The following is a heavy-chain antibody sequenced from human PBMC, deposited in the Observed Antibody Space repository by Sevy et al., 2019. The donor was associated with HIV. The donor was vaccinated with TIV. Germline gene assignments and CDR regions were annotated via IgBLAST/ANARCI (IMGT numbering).Heavy chain of an antibody. D-gene: IGHD3-9*01. J-gene: IGHJ4*02. Sequence: GGSLRLPCAASGFTFSSYAMSWVRQAPGKGLEWVSAISGSGGSTYYADSVKGRFTISRDNSKNTLYLQMNSLRAEDTAVYYCANAGYDILTGQDYWGQGTLVTVSS. CDR1: GFTFSSYA. V-gene: IGHV3-23*01. CDR2: ISGSGGST. CDR3: ANAGYDILTGQDY.